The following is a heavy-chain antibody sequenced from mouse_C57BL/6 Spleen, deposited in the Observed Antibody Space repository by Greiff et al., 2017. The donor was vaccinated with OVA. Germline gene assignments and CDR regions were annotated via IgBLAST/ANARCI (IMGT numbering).Heavy chain of an antibody. J-gene: IGHJ3*01. CDR1: GFTFSDYG. CDR2: ISSGSSTI. CDR3: AKSTMVTREFAY. D-gene: IGHD2-2*01. V-gene: IGHV5-17*01. Sequence: EVHLVESGGGLVKPGGSLKLSCAASGFTFSDYGMHWVRQAPEKGLEWVAYISSGSSTIYYADTVKGRFTISRDNAKNTLFLQMTSLRSEDTAMYYCAKSTMVTREFAYWGQGTLVTVSA.